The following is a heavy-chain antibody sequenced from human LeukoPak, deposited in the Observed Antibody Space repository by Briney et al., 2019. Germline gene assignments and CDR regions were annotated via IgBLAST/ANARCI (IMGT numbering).Heavy chain of an antibody. CDR3: ARMGYSSLYYYYYYMDV. Sequence: SETLSLTCTVSGGSISGYYWSWIRQPPGKGLEWIGYIYYSGSTNYNPSLKSRVTISVDTSKNQFSLKLSSVTAADTAVYYCARMGYSSLYYYYYYMDVWGKGATVTVSS. D-gene: IGHD6-13*01. J-gene: IGHJ6*03. V-gene: IGHV4-59*01. CDR1: GGSISGYY. CDR2: IYYSGST.